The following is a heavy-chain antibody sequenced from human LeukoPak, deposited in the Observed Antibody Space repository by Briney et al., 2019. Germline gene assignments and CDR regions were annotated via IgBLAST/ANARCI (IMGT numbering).Heavy chain of an antibody. J-gene: IGHJ4*02. V-gene: IGHV3-21*01. CDR1: GFTFDDYG. D-gene: IGHD3-22*01. CDR2: ISSSSSYI. Sequence: PGGSLRLSCAASGFTFDDYGMSWVRQAPGKGLEWVSSISSSSSYIYYADSVKGRFTISRDNAKNSLYLQMNSLRAEDTAVYYCAREVYYYDSSGFYYSGGFGYWGQGTLLTVSS. CDR3: AREVYYYDSSGFYYSGGFGY.